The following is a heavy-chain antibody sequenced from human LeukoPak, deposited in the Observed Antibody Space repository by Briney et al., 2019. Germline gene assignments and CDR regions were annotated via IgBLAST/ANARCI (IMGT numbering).Heavy chain of an antibody. Sequence: PSETLSLTCTVSGGSISSSSYYWGWIRQPPGKGLEWIGSIYYSGSTYYNPSLKSRVTISVDRSKNQFSLKLSSVTAADTAVYYCARGRIAAAGNPYYYYMDVWGKGTTVTVSS. CDR3: ARGRIAAAGNPYYYYMDV. D-gene: IGHD6-13*01. CDR2: IYYSGST. CDR1: GGSISSSSYY. J-gene: IGHJ6*03. V-gene: IGHV4-39*07.